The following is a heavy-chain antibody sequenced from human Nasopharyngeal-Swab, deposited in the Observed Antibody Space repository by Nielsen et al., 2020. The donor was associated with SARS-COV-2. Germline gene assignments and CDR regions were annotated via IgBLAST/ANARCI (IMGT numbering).Heavy chain of an antibody. CDR3: ATSKGDFWSGYYTYYYFDY. CDR1: GFTFSSYA. V-gene: IGHV3-23*01. CDR2: ISGSGGST. J-gene: IGHJ4*02. Sequence: GESLKISCAASGFTFSSYAMSWVRQAPGKGLEWVSAISGSGGSTYYADSVKGRFTISRDNSKNTLYLQMNSLRAEDTAVYYCATSKGDFWSGYYTYYYFDYWGQGTLVTVSS. D-gene: IGHD3-3*01.